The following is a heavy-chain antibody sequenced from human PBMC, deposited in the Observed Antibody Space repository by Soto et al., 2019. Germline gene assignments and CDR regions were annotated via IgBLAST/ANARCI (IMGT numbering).Heavy chain of an antibody. Sequence: SETLSLTCAVYGGSFSGYYWSWIRQPPGKGLEWIGEINHSGSTNYNPSLKSRVTISVDTSKNQFSLKLSSVTAADTAVYYCARVSAIFGVVKFYYYGMDVWGQGTTVT. V-gene: IGHV4-34*01. D-gene: IGHD3-3*01. CDR3: ARVSAIFGVVKFYYYGMDV. CDR2: INHSGST. J-gene: IGHJ6*02. CDR1: GGSFSGYY.